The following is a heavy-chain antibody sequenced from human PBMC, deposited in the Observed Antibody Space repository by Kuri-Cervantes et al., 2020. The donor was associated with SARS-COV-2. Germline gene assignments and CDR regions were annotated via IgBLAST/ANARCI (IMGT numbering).Heavy chain of an antibody. V-gene: IGHV3-30*18. CDR2: ISYDGTNK. CDR1: GFSFSYYG. CDR3: AKDNLGWDYNNRGMDA. J-gene: IGHJ6*02. Sequence: GGSLRLSCAASGFSFSYYGMHWVRQAPGKGLEWVAVISYDGTNKYYVDSVKGRFTISRDNSKNTLYLQMNSLRPEDTAVYHCAKDNLGWDYNNRGMDAWGQGTTVTVSS. D-gene: IGHD3-22*01.